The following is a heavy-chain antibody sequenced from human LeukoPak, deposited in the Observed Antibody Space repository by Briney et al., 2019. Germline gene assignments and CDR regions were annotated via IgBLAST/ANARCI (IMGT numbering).Heavy chain of an antibody. CDR2: IRSKAYGGTT. CDR1: GFTFGDYA. V-gene: IGHV3-49*03. Sequence: GGSLRLSCTASGFTFGDYAMSWFRQAPGKGLEWVGFIRSKAYGGTTEYAASVKGRFTISRDDSKSIAYLQMNSLKTEDTAVYYCTGVAHHYYYYYMDVWGKGTTVTVSS. CDR3: TGVAHHYYYYYMDV. J-gene: IGHJ6*03.